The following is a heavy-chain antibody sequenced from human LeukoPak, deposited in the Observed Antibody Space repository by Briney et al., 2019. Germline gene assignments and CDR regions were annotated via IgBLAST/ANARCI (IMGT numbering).Heavy chain of an antibody. CDR1: GGSISSYY. CDR2: IYTSGSI. V-gene: IGHV4-4*07. J-gene: IGHJ6*03. CDR3: ARDLSVPAAGDYYYYMDV. Sequence: TSETLSLTCTVSGGSISSYYWSWIRQPAGKGLEWIGRIYTSGSINYNPSLKSRVTMSVDTSKNQFSLKLSSVTAADTAVYYCARDLSVPAAGDYYYYMDVWGKGTTVTVSS. D-gene: IGHD2-2*01.